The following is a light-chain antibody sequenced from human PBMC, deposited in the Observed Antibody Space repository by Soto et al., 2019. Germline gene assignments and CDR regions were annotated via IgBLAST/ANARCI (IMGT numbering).Light chain of an antibody. CDR2: DAS. J-gene: IGKJ5*01. Sequence: EIVLTQSPATLSLSPGERATLSCRASQSVSSYLAWYQQEPGQAPRLLIYDASNRATGIPARFSGSGSGTDFTLTISSLGPEDFAVYYCQQRSNWPPVYTFGQGTRLEIK. CDR1: QSVSSY. V-gene: IGKV3-11*01. CDR3: QQRSNWPPVYT.